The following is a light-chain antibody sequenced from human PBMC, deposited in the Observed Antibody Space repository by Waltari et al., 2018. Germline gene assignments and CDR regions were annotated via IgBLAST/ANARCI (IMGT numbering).Light chain of an antibody. CDR1: QSVNSY. V-gene: IGKV3-11*01. J-gene: IGKJ5*01. Sequence: EIVLTQSPATLSLSPGARATLSCRTSQSVNSYLAWYQHKPGQAPRLLTYDASNRATGIPARFSGSGSGTDFTLTISSLEPDDFALYYCQQRFTWPSITFGQGTRLEIK. CDR2: DAS. CDR3: QQRFTWPSIT.